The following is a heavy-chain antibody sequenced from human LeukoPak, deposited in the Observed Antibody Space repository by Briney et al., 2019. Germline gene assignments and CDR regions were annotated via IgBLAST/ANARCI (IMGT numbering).Heavy chain of an antibody. CDR2: ISSSGSTI. J-gene: IGHJ6*04. Sequence: GGTLRLSCAASGFAFSSYEMNWVRQAPGKGLEWVSYISSSGSTIYYADSVKGRFTISRDNAKNSLYLQMNSLRAEDTAVYYCAELGITMIGGVWGKGTTVTISS. D-gene: IGHD3-10*02. CDR1: GFAFSSYE. CDR3: AELGITMIGGV. V-gene: IGHV3-48*03.